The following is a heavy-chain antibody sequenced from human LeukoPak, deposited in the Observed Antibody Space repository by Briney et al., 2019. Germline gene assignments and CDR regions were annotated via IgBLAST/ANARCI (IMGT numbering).Heavy chain of an antibody. V-gene: IGHV1-18*01. D-gene: IGHD4-17*01. J-gene: IGHJ4*02. Sequence: ASVKVSCKASGYTLTSYGINWMRQAPGQGLEWMGWISTQSGNTNYAQKVQGRLTLTTGRSTNTAYMELRSLRSDDTAVYYCARGAYGDKWGQGTMVTVSS. CDR3: ARGAYGDK. CDR2: ISTQSGNT. CDR1: GYTLTSYG.